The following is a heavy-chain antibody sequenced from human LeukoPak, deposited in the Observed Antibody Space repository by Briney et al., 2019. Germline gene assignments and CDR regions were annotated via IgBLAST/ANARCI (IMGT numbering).Heavy chain of an antibody. V-gene: IGHV3-23*01. Sequence: GGSLRLSCAASGFTFSDSAMTWVRQAPGKGLDWVSLIIFSGANSYYADSVKDRFTISRENHKDTLYLQMNSLRAEDTAIYYCARDIQLSTWGLGTMVTVSS. J-gene: IGHJ3*01. CDR3: ARDIQLST. CDR1: GFTFSDSA. CDR2: IIFSGANS. D-gene: IGHD5-24*01.